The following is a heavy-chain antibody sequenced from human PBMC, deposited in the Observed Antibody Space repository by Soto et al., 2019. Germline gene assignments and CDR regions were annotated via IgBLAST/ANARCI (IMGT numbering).Heavy chain of an antibody. CDR3: ARASNDYYDSSGHPGFDP. V-gene: IGHV4-31*03. CDR2: IYYSGST. Sequence: SETLSLTCTVSGGSISSGGYYWSWIRQHPGKGLEWIGYIYYSGSTYYNPSLKSRVTISVDTSKNQFSLKLSSVTAADTAVYYCARASNDYYDSSGHPGFDPWGQGTLVTVS. CDR1: GGSISSGGYY. J-gene: IGHJ5*02. D-gene: IGHD3-22*01.